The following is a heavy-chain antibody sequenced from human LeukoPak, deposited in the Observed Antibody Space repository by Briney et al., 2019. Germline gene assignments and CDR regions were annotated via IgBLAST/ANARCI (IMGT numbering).Heavy chain of an antibody. Sequence: SETLSLTCAVSGGSISSSNWWSWVCKPPGKGLEWIGEIYHSGSTNYNPSLKSRVTISVDKSKNQFSLRLSSVTAADTAVYFCARGLGYINYCSGGSCLSWGQGTLVTVSS. CDR1: GGSISSSNW. CDR3: ARGLGYINYCSGGSCLS. CDR2: IYHSGST. V-gene: IGHV4-4*02. J-gene: IGHJ4*02. D-gene: IGHD2-15*01.